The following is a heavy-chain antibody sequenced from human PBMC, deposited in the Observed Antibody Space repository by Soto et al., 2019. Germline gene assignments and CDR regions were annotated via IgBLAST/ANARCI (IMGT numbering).Heavy chain of an antibody. CDR3: ASVKGDDFWSGYYRALYYYYGMDV. J-gene: IGHJ6*02. Sequence: PSETLSLTCTVSGGSISSSSYYWGWIRQPPGKGLEWTGSIYYSGSTYYNPSLKSRVTISVDTSKNQFSLKLSSVTAADTAVYYCASVKGDDFWSGYYRALYYYYGMDVWGQGTTVTVSS. CDR2: IYYSGST. CDR1: GGSISSSSYY. D-gene: IGHD3-3*01. V-gene: IGHV4-39*01.